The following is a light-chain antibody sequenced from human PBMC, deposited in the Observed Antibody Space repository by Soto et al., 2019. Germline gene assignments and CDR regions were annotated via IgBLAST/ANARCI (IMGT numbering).Light chain of an antibody. CDR3: TSYTSSTTLL. CDR2: EVT. CDR1: SNDVGGYNYVSWYQQHNY. V-gene: IGLV2-14*01. Sequence: QSALTQPASVSGSPGQSITISCTGTSNDVGGYNYVSWYQQHNYVSWYQQHPGKAPKLIIYEVTNRPSGVSDRFSGSRSGNTASLTISGLQAEDEADYYCTSYTSSTTLLFGGGTKLTVL. J-gene: IGLJ3*02.